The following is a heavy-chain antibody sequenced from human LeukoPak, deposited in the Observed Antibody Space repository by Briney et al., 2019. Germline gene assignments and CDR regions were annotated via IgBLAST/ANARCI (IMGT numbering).Heavy chain of an antibody. CDR2: ISSYNGNT. D-gene: IGHD3-10*01. V-gene: IGHV1-18*01. CDR3: ARDRGSMVRGVTKLIYYFDY. Sequence: ASVKVSCKASGYTFTSYGISWVRQAPGQGLEWMGWISSYNGNTNYAHKLQSRVTITTDTSTSTAYMELRSLRSEDTAVYYCARDRGSMVRGVTKLIYYFDYWGQGTLVTVSS. CDR1: GYTFTSYG. J-gene: IGHJ4*02.